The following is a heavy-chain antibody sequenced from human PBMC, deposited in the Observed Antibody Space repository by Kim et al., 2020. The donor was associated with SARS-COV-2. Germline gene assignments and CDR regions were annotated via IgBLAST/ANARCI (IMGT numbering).Heavy chain of an antibody. V-gene: IGHV4-34*01. CDR1: GGSFSGYY. CDR2: INHSGST. CDR3: ARGTPEEY. J-gene: IGHJ4*02. Sequence: SETLSLTCAVYGGSFSGYYWSWIRQPPGKGLEWIGEINHSGSTNYNPSLKSRVTISVDTSKNQFSLKLSSVTAADTAVYYCARGTPEEYWGQGTLVTVSS.